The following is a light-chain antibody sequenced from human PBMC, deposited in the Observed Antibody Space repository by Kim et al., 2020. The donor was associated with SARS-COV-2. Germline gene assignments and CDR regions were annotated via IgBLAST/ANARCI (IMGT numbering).Light chain of an antibody. Sequence: GQSIAISCTGTSSVVGAYDYVSWYQQHPGKASKLMIYDVNNRPSGVSNRFSGSKSDNTASLTIAWLQPEDEADYYCAAFTSESTPSFGTGTKVTVL. J-gene: IGLJ1*01. CDR2: DVN. CDR1: SSVVGAYDY. V-gene: IGLV2-14*03. CDR3: AAFTSESTPS.